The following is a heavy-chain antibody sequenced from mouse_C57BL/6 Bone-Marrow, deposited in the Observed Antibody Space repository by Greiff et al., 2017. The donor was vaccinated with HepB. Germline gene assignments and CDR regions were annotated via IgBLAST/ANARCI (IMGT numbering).Heavy chain of an antibody. Sequence: VQLQQSGPGLVKPSQSLSLTCSVTGYSITSGYSWNWIRQFPGNKLEWMGYISYDGSNNYNPSLKNRISITRYTSKNQFFLKLNSVTTEDTATYYCARESPYYYGSSFYAMDYWGQGTSVTVSS. CDR3: ARESPYYYGSSFYAMDY. CDR1: GYSITSGYS. V-gene: IGHV3-6*01. CDR2: ISYDGSN. D-gene: IGHD1-1*01. J-gene: IGHJ4*01.